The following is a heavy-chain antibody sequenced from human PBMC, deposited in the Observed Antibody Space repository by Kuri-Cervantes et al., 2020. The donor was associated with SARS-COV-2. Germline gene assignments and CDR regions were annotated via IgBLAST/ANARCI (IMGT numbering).Heavy chain of an antibody. CDR1: GFSFSSYA. CDR3: AKDPTATTEYYYAMDV. D-gene: IGHD1-7*01. J-gene: IGHJ6*02. Sequence: GGSLRLSCAASGFSFSSYAMSWVRQAPGKGLEWVPVISGSGTGAYYADSVKGRFTISRDNSKNTLYLQMNSLRAEDTAVYFCAKDPTATTEYYYAMDVWGQGTTVTVSS. V-gene: IGHV3-23*01. CDR2: ISGSGTGA.